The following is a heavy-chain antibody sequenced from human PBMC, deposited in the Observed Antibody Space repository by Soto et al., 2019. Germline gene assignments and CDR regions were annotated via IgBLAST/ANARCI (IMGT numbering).Heavy chain of an antibody. CDR2: ISTAGDST. CDR3: AKCGSFGGNLDS. D-gene: IGHD3-10*01. CDR1: GFTFIDYA. J-gene: IGHJ4*02. V-gene: IGHV3-23*01. Sequence: EVQLLDSGGGLVQPGGSLRLSCAASGFTFIDYAMSWVRQAPGKGLEWVSTISTAGDSTFSADSVKGRFTISRDHSKNTLYLQTISPGADDTAFYFYAKCGSFGGNLDSWGRGTLVTVSS.